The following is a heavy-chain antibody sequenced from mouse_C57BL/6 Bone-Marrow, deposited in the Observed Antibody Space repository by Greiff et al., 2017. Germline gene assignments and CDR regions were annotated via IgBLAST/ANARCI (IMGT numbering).Heavy chain of an antibody. Sequence: EVKVVESGGGLVKPGGSLKLSCAASGFTFSDYGMHWVRQAPEQGLEWVAYISSGSGTIYYADTVKGRFTISRDNAKNTLFLQMTSLRSEDTAMYYCARGTVVATFYWYFDVWGTGTTVTVSS. V-gene: IGHV5-17*01. CDR2: ISSGSGTI. CDR1: GFTFSDYG. D-gene: IGHD1-1*01. J-gene: IGHJ1*03. CDR3: ARGTVVATFYWYFDV.